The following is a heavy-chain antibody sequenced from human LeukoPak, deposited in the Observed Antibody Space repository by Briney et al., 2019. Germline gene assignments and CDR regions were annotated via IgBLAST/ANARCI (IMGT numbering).Heavy chain of an antibody. D-gene: IGHD5-18*01. CDR3: AEEAIRGYSYGFHDY. Sequence: GRSLRLSCAASGFTFSSYGMHWVRQAPGKGLEWVAVIWYDGSNKYYADSVKGRFTISRDNSKNTLYLQMNSLRAEDTAVYYCAEEAIRGYSYGFHDYWGQGTLVTVSS. J-gene: IGHJ4*02. CDR1: GFTFSSYG. CDR2: IWYDGSNK. V-gene: IGHV3-33*06.